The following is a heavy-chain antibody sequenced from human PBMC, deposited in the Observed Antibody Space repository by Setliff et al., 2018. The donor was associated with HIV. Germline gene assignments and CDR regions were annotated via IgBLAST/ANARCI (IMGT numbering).Heavy chain of an antibody. D-gene: IGHD2-21*02. V-gene: IGHV4-34*01. CDR1: GGSFSDFY. CDR2: INHSGST. J-gene: IGHJ4*02. CDR3: GRLSETAMASFDS. Sequence: SETLSLTCAVYGGSFSDFYWSWIRQTPGKGLEWIGEINHSGSTNYSPSLKSRVTISAGPSKNQFSLKLTSVTAADTAVYYCGRLSETAMASFDSWGQGILVTVSS.